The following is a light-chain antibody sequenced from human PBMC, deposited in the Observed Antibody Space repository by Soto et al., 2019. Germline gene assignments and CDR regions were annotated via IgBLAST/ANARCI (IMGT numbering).Light chain of an antibody. CDR3: YKYGSSGT. CDR2: GAS. CDR1: QSVSNNY. Sequence: EIVLTQSPGTLSLSPGERATVSCRASQSVSNNYLAWYQQKPGQAPRLLIYGASNRATGIPDRFSGSGSGTDFTLTISRLEDEDFAVYYCYKYGSSGTFGQGTKVDIK. J-gene: IGKJ1*01. V-gene: IGKV3-20*01.